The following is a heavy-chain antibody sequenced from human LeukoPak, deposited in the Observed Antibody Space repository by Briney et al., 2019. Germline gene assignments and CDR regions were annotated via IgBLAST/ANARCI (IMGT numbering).Heavy chain of an antibody. J-gene: IGHJ3*02. D-gene: IGHD1-26*01. CDR3: AKSIVGATGDAFDI. V-gene: IGHV3-30*18. CDR2: ISFDGSNK. Sequence: GGSLRLSCAASGFTFSNYGMHWVRQAPGKGLERVAVISFDGSNKYYADSVKGRFTISRDNSKNTLYLQMNSLRAEDTAVYYCAKSIVGATGDAFDIWGQGIMVTVSS. CDR1: GFTFSNYG.